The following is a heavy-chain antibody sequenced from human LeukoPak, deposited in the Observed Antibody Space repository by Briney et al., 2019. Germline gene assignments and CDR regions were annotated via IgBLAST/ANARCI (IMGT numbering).Heavy chain of an antibody. D-gene: IGHD1-26*01. Sequence: SETLSLTCTVSGGSISRYYWSWIRQPVGKGLEWIGRIYTSGSTNYNPSLKSRVTMSMDTSKNQFSLRLSSVTAADTAVYYCGRDFAHNGSSLVYYYYQYMDVWGKGTTVTVSS. CDR2: IYTSGST. J-gene: IGHJ6*03. CDR3: GRDFAHNGSSLVYYYYQYMDV. CDR1: GGSISRYY. V-gene: IGHV4-4*07.